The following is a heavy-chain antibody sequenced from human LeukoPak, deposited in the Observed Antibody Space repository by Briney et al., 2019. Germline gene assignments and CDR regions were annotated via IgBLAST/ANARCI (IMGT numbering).Heavy chain of an antibody. CDR3: ARARSYGRDAFDI. V-gene: IGHV3-21*01. D-gene: IGHD3-16*01. CDR1: GFTFSSYS. CDR2: ISSSSSYI. J-gene: IGHJ3*02. Sequence: GGSLRLSCAASGFTFSSYSMKWVRQAPGKGLEWVSSISSSSSYIYYAVSVKGRFTISRDNAKNSLYLQMNSLRAEDTAVYYCARARSYGRDAFDIWGQGTMVTVSS.